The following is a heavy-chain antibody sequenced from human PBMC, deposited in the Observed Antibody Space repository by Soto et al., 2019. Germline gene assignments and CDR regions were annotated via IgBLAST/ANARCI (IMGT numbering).Heavy chain of an antibody. Sequence: QVQLQQWGAGLLKPSETLSLTCAVSGGSFSPYFWSWIRQPPGKGLEWIGEINHSGSTNYNPSLTRRATLSVDTSKNQVSLKLTSVTAADTAVYYGARLASGWQYYYFDFWGRGTPVTVSS. CDR1: GGSFSPYF. V-gene: IGHV4-34*01. CDR2: INHSGST. D-gene: IGHD6-19*01. CDR3: ARLASGWQYYYFDF. J-gene: IGHJ2*01.